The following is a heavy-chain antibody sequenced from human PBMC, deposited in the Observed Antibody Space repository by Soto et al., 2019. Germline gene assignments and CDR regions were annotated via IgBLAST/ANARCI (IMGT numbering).Heavy chain of an antibody. D-gene: IGHD3-22*01. CDR2: VYYGGST. CDR3: VGGDYYHSSGYYFYYYTMDV. V-gene: IGHV4-39*01. J-gene: IGHJ6*02. Sequence: GLNRKPPGKGLEWIGNVYYGGSTYYNPSLKSRVTISVETSKSQFSLKLSSVTAADTAVYYCVGGDYYHSSGYYFYYYTMDVWGQGTTVTVSS.